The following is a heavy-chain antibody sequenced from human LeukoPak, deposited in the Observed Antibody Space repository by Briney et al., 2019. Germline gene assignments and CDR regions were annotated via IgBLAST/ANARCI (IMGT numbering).Heavy chain of an antibody. CDR2: IYYSGST. CDR1: GDSISTSSYY. CDR3: ARHKDYYYSYMDV. V-gene: IGHV4-39*01. Sequence: SETLSLTCSVSGDSISTSSYYWGWIRQPPGKGLECIGTIYYSGSTYYNPSLTSRVTISVDTSKNQFSLKLSSVTAADTAVYYCARHKDYYYSYMDVWGKGTTVTISS. J-gene: IGHJ6*03.